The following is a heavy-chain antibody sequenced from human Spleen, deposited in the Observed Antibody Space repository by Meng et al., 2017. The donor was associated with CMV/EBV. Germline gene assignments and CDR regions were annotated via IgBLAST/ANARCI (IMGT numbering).Heavy chain of an antibody. D-gene: IGHD3-3*01. V-gene: IGHV3-21*06. Sequence: GGSLRLSCAASGFTFGSYSMNWVRQAPGKGLEWVSSIGRSSSDIYYADSVRGRFTISREDAKSSLYLQMNSLRVDDTAVYYCARAPGGDFWSGYYQNYYYSGLVVWGQGTTVTVSS. CDR1: GFTFGSYS. CDR3: ARAPGGDFWSGYYQNYYYSGLVV. CDR2: IGRSSSDI. J-gene: IGHJ6*02.